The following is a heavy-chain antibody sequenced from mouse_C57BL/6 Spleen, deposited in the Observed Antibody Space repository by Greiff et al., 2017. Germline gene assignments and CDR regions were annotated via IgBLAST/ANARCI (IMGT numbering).Heavy chain of an antibody. CDR2: IWGGGST. J-gene: IGHJ1*03. V-gene: IGHV2-9*01. CDR3: AKHGKDGSSCGWYFEV. CDR1: GFSLTSYG. D-gene: IGHD1-1*01. Sequence: QVQLKESGPGLVAPSPSLSITCTASGFSLTSYGVDWVRQPPGKGLEWLGVIWGGGSTTYNSALMSRLSISKDNSKSQVSLKMNRLRTDDTAMYYCAKHGKDGSSCGWYFEVWGTGTTVTGSS.